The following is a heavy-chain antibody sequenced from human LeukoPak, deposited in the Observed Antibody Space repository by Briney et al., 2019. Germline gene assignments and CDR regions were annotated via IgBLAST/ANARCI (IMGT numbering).Heavy chain of an antibody. CDR2: ISSRGST. CDR1: GGSISSYY. Sequence: SETLSLTCTVSGGSISSYYWSWIRQPAGKGLEWIGRISSRGSTNYIPSLKSRVTMSIDTSKNQFSLKLSSVTAADTAVYYCARTPIYYYDSSGYYNWGQGTLVTVSS. V-gene: IGHV4-4*07. J-gene: IGHJ4*02. CDR3: ARTPIYYYDSSGYYN. D-gene: IGHD3-22*01.